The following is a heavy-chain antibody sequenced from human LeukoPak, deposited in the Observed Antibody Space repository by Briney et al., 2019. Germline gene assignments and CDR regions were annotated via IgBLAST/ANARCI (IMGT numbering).Heavy chain of an antibody. CDR1: GFTFSSYS. J-gene: IGHJ6*02. V-gene: IGHV3-21*01. CDR3: ARHGGTTGYGLDL. Sequence: PGGSLRLSCAASGFTFSSYSMNWVRQAPGKGLEWVSSISSSSSYIYYADSVKGRFTISRDNAKNSLYLQMNSLRAEDTALYYCARHGGTTGYGLDLWGQGTTVIVSS. CDR2: ISSSSSYI. D-gene: IGHD1-1*01.